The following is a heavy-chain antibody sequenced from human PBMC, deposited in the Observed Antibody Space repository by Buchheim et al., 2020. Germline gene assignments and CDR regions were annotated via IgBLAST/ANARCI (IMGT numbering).Heavy chain of an antibody. D-gene: IGHD3-3*01. J-gene: IGHJ4*02. CDR1: GFTFNYYA. Sequence: EVQLLESGGGLVQPGGSLRLSCAASGFTFNYYAMTWVRQAPGKGLEWVSTIIGSGGKIYYADSVKGRLTISRDNSKNTLILQMNSLRAEDTAVYYCARSPRDDHDFYFDYWGQGTL. CDR2: IIGSGGKI. CDR3: ARSPRDDHDFYFDY. V-gene: IGHV3-23*01.